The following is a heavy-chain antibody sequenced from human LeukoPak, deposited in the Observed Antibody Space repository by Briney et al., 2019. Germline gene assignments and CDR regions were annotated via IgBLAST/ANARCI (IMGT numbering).Heavy chain of an antibody. J-gene: IGHJ3*01. CDR2: ISASGSRT. CDR3: ARDQSPHYYDSSGYGAFNL. V-gene: IGHV3-23*01. CDR1: GFAFNTFA. D-gene: IGHD3-22*01. Sequence: SGGSRRLSCVPSGFAFNTFAMNWVRQAPGKGLEWVSGISASGSRTYCGKSVKGRFTISRDNSKNTLFLQMNNLRGDDTARYFCARDQSPHYYDSSGYGAFNLWGQGTMVTVSS.